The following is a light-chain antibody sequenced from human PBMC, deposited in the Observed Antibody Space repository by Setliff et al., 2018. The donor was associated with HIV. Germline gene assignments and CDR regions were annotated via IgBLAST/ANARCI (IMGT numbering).Light chain of an antibody. CDR1: SSNIGSNS. CDR3: AAWDDSLSGYV. J-gene: IGLJ1*01. V-gene: IGLV1-47*01. Sequence: VLTQPPSASGTPGQRVTISCSGSSSNIGSNSVYWYQQLPGTAPKLLIYKNNQRPSGVPDRFSGSKSGTSASLAISGLRSEDEADYYCAAWDDSLSGYVFGTGTKVTVL. CDR2: KNN.